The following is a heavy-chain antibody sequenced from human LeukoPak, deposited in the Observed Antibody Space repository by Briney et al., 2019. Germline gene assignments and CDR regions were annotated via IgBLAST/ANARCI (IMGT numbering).Heavy chain of an antibody. V-gene: IGHV1-69*04. Sequence: ASVKVSCKASGGTFSIYAISWVRQAPGQGLEWMGRIIPILGIANYAQKFQGRVTITADKSTSTAYMELSTLRSEVTAVYYCAREGGLWFGELKGWGQGPLVTVSS. CDR1: GGTFSIYA. CDR2: IIPILGIA. CDR3: AREGGLWFGELKG. J-gene: IGHJ4*02. D-gene: IGHD3-10*01.